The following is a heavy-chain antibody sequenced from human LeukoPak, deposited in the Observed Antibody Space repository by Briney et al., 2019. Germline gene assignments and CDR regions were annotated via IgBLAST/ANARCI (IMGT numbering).Heavy chain of an antibody. CDR2: ISWNSGSI. Sequence: GGSLRLSCAASGFTFDDYAMHWVRQAPGKGLEWVSGISWNSGSIGYADSVKGRFTISRDNAKNSLYLQMNSLRAEDTAVYYCAKDQVRGVINPTPVMYFDYWGQGTLVTVSS. CDR1: GFTFDDYA. J-gene: IGHJ4*02. V-gene: IGHV3-9*01. CDR3: AKDQVRGVINPTPVMYFDY. D-gene: IGHD3-10*01.